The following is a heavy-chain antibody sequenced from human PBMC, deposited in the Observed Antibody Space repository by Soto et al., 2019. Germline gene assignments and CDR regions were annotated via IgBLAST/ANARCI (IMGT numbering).Heavy chain of an antibody. CDR2: ISYDGSNK. D-gene: IGHD1-26*01. CDR1: GFTFSSYA. J-gene: IGHJ4*02. CDR3: ARVLGADFDY. Sequence: GGSLRLSCAASGFTFSSYAMHWVRQAPGKGLEWVAVISYDGSNKYYADSVKGRFTISRDNSKNTLYLQMNSLRAEDTAVYYCARVLGADFDYWGQGTLVTVSS. V-gene: IGHV3-30-3*01.